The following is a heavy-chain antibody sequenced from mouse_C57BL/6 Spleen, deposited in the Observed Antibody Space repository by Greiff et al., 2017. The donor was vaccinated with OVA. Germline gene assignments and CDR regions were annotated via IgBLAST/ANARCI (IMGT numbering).Heavy chain of an antibody. CDR2: IWSGGST. CDR1: GFSLTSYG. CDR3: ARNFGWDESYYFDY. J-gene: IGHJ2*01. D-gene: IGHD4-1*01. V-gene: IGHV2-2*01. Sequence: VQLQQSGPGLVQPSQSLSITCTVSGFSLTSYGVHWVRQSPGKGLEWLGVIWSGGSTDYNAAFISSLSISKDNSKSQVFFKMNSLQADDTAIYYCARNFGWDESYYFDYWGQGTTLTVSS.